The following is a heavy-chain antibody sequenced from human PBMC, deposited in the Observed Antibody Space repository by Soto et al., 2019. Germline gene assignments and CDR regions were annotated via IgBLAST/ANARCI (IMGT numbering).Heavy chain of an antibody. J-gene: IGHJ4*02. V-gene: IGHV4-39*01. D-gene: IGHD3-9*01. Sequence: QLQLQESGPGLVKPSETLSLTCTVSGGSVSSSNYYWGWIRQSPGKGLEWIGSIYYSGSTYYNPSLESRVTISVDKSKNQFSLKVISGTAADTAVYYCARLEGLATISYYFDYWGQGTLVTVSS. CDR1: GGSVSSSNYY. CDR3: ARLEGLATISYYFDY. CDR2: IYYSGST.